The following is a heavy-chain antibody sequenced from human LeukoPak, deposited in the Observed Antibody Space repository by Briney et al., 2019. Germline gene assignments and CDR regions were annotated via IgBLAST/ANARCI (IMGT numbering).Heavy chain of an antibody. CDR1: GFTFSSYA. CDR2: ISSDGSNR. J-gene: IGHJ4*02. Sequence: GRSLRLSCAASGFTFSSYAMHWVRQAPGKGLEWVAAISSDGSNRYYADSVKGRFTISRDNSKNTLYLQMNSLRAEDTAVYYCARDRSGYCSSISCYWGSFDYWGQGTLVTVSS. CDR3: ARDRSGYCSSISCYWGSFDY. D-gene: IGHD2-2*01. V-gene: IGHV3-30-3*01.